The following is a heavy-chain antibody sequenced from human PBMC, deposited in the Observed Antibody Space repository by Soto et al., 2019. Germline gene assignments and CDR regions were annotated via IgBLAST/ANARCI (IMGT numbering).Heavy chain of an antibody. V-gene: IGHV5-51*01. CDR1: GFGFTSYW. J-gene: IGHJ4*02. D-gene: IGHD1-1*01. Sequence: PGESLKISCXGSGFGFTSYWIAWVRQMPGKGLEWMGAIYPADSDTRYSPSFQGQVTISADKSTSTAYLQWSSLKPSDNAIYYCGRRTGGNFFDYWGQGTQVTVSS. CDR3: GRRTGGNFFDY. CDR2: IYPADSDT.